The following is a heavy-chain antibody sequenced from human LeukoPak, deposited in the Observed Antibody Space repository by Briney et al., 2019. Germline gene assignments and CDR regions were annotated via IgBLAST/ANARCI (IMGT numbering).Heavy chain of an antibody. CDR1: GFTFDGYA. CDR2: ISWNSGSI. CDR3: AKDGDYYGSGSPLDY. D-gene: IGHD3-10*01. J-gene: IGHJ4*02. V-gene: IGHV3-9*01. Sequence: GGSLRLSCAASGFTFDGYAMHWVRRAPGKGLEWVSGISWNSGSIGYADSVKGRFTISRDNAKNSLYLQMNSLRAEDTALYYCAKDGDYYGSGSPLDYWGQGTLVTVSS.